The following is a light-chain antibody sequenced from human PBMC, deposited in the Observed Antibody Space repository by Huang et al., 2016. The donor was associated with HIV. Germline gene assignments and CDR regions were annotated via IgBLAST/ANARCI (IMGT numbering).Light chain of an antibody. CDR2: DGS. J-gene: IGKJ1*01. Sequence: DIQMTQSPSSLSASIGDRVTITCRASQTISDDLNWYQQKPGKAPKVLIYDGSRLQSWVPSRFSGSGSGTDFTLTISSLQPEDFATYSCQQTYSTPWTFGQGTKVEIK. V-gene: IGKV1-39*01. CDR1: QTISDD. CDR3: QQTYSTPWT.